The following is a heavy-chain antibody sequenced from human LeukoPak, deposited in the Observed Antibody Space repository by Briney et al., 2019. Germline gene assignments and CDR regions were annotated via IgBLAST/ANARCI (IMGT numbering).Heavy chain of an antibody. D-gene: IGHD4-11*01. Sequence: GGSLRLSCAASGFTFSSYWMSWVRQAPGKGLEWVANINQDESEENFVDSVKGRFSISRDNAKRSLYLQMNSLRAEDTAMYYCARDRGYSTFDFWGQGTPVTVSS. V-gene: IGHV3-7*04. J-gene: IGHJ4*02. CDR1: GFTFSSYW. CDR3: ARDRGYSTFDF. CDR2: INQDESEE.